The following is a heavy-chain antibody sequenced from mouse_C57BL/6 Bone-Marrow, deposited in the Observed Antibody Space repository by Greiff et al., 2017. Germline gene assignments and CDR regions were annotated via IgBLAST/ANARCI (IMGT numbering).Heavy chain of an antibody. D-gene: IGHD1-3*01. Sequence: EVQLQQSGPELVKPGASVKISCKASGYTFTDYYMNWVKQSHGQSLEWIGDINPKNGGTSYNQKFKGKATLTVDKSSNTAYMELRSLTSEDSAVYYCSSDHHYWGQGTSVTVSS. J-gene: IGHJ4*01. CDR2: INPKNGGT. V-gene: IGHV1-26*01. CDR3: SSDHHY. CDR1: GYTFTDYY.